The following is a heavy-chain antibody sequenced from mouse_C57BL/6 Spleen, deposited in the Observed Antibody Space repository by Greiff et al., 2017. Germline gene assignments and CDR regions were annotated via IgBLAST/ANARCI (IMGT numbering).Heavy chain of an antibody. CDR1: GYAFSSSW. Sequence: QVQLKESGPELVKPGASVKISCKASGYAFSSSWMNWVKQRPGKGLEWIGRIYPGDGDTNYNGKFKGKATLTADKSSSTAYMQLSSLTSEDSAVYFCAREGMGSSPPNYDDWGQGTTLTVAS. D-gene: IGHD1-1*01. CDR3: AREGMGSSPPNYDD. V-gene: IGHV1-82*01. CDR2: IYPGDGDT. J-gene: IGHJ2*01.